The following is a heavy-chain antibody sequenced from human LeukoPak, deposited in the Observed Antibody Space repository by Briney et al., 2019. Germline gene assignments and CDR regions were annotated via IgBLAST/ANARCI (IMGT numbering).Heavy chain of an antibody. J-gene: IGHJ6*02. CDR2: IKQDGSEK. CDR1: GFTFSSYW. V-gene: IGHV3-7*01. CDR3: AREGVPIVVVVAEDYYYGMDV. Sequence: GGSLRLSCAASGFTFSSYWMSWVRQAPGKGPEWVANIKQDGSEKYYVDSVKGGFTISRDNAKNSLYLQMNSLRAEDTAVYYCAREGVPIVVVVAEDYYYGMDVWGQGTTVTVSS. D-gene: IGHD2-15*01.